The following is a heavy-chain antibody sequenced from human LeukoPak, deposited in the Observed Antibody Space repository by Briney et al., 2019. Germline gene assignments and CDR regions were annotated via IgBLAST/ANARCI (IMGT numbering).Heavy chain of an antibody. Sequence: GGSLSLSCAASGFPFRSYWISWVRQAPGKGLEWVANIKKDGSEKNYVDSVKGRFTISRDNAKSSLYLQMNSLRAEDTAVYYCAREGRIVIVPCQWGQGTLVTVSS. V-gene: IGHV3-7*01. J-gene: IGHJ4*02. CDR2: IKKDGSEK. D-gene: IGHD2/OR15-2a*01. CDR1: GFPFRSYW. CDR3: AREGRIVIVPCQ.